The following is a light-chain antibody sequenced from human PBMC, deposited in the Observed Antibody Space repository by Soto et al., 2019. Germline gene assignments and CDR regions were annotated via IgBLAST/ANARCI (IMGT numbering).Light chain of an antibody. CDR2: EVS. V-gene: IGLV2-14*01. Sequence: QPALAQPASVSGSPGQSITISCTGTSSDVGGYNYVSWYQQHRGKAPKLMIYEVSNRPSGVSKRFSGSKPGSTASLTISGLQAVDEADYYCTSYTSISLYVFGTGTKVTV. CDR1: SSDVGGYNY. J-gene: IGLJ1*01. CDR3: TSYTSISLYV.